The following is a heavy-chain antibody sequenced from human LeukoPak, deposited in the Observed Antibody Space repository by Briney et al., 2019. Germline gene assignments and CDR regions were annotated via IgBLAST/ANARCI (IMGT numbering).Heavy chain of an antibody. D-gene: IGHD3-3*01. V-gene: IGHV3-23*01. CDR1: GFMFGNYA. CDR2: ISGGGGTT. J-gene: IGHJ4*02. CDR3: ARDQYDTWSRRGNFDS. Sequence: PGGSLRLSCAVSGFMFGNYAMSWVRQAPGKGLEWVSTISGGGGTTYYVDSVKGRFTISRDNTKNSLYLQMNSLRAEDTAVFYCARDQYDTWSRRGNFDSWGQGTLVIVSS.